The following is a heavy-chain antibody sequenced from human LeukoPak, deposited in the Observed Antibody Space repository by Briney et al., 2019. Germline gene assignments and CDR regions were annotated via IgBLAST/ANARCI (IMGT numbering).Heavy chain of an antibody. CDR2: VSGSGSST. CDR1: GFTFSSSG. V-gene: IGHV3-23*01. D-gene: IGHD3-3*01. J-gene: IGHJ6*03. Sequence: GGSLRLSCAASGFTFSSSGMTWVRQAPGKGLEWVSGVSGSGSSTKHADSVKGRFTISRDNSKNTLSLQMNSLRVEDTAVYYCAKIGRKYDFWTGFYEEEVDYMDVWGKGTTVTVSS. CDR3: AKIGRKYDFWTGFYEEEVDYMDV.